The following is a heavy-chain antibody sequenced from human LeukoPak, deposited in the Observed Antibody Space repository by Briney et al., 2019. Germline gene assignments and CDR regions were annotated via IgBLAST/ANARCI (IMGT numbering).Heavy chain of an antibody. CDR2: INSDGSST. CDR1: GFTFSSYW. Sequence: GGSLRLSCAASGFTFSSYWMHWVRQAPGKGLVWVSRINSDGSSTSYADSVKGRFTITRDNAKNTLYIKMNSLRAEVTAVYYCARTELVGYYGSGSYSDYWGQGTLVTVSS. D-gene: IGHD3-10*01. V-gene: IGHV3-74*01. J-gene: IGHJ4*02. CDR3: ARTELVGYYGSGSYSDY.